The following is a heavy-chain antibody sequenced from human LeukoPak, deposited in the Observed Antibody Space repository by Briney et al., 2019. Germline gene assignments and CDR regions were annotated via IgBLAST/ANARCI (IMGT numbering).Heavy chain of an antibody. CDR1: GFTFSSYA. Sequence: GGSLRLSCAASGFTFSSYAMSWVRQAPGKGLEWVSAISGSGGSTYYADSVKGRFTISRDNSKNTLYLQMNSLRAEDTAVYYCAKGGDYDYVWGSSSDAFDIWGQGTMVTVSS. V-gene: IGHV3-23*01. D-gene: IGHD3-16*01. CDR3: AKGGDYDYVWGSSSDAFDI. CDR2: ISGSGGST. J-gene: IGHJ3*02.